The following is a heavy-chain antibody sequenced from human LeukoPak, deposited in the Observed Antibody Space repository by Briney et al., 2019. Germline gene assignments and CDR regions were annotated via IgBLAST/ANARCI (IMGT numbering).Heavy chain of an antibody. V-gene: IGHV4-59*01. CDR1: GGSISSSY. D-gene: IGHD2-15*01. J-gene: IGHJ4*02. CDR2: ISSGGGA. CDR3: ARDRHAGSCSGSRCYPYYFDS. Sequence: SETLSLTCSVSGGSISSSYWSWIRQSPGEQLERIADISSGGGATYNPSLRGRVIISRDTSKNQVSLNLTSVTAADTAVYFCARDRHAGSCSGSRCYPYYFDSWGQGTLVTVSS.